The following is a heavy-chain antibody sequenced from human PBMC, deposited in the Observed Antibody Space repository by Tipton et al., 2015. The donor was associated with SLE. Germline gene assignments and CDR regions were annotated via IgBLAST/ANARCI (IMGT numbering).Heavy chain of an antibody. CDR3: ARTSGNFPFDY. D-gene: IGHD1-26*01. CDR2: ICYSGFS. J-gene: IGHJ4*02. V-gene: IGHV4-59*08. CDR1: GGSISNYY. Sequence: TLSLTCTVSGGSISNYYWSWVRQPPGKGLEWIGFICYSGFSNYNPSLKSRVTVSLDTSKKQFSLGLNSVTAADTAVYYCARTSGNFPFDYWGQGHLVTVSS.